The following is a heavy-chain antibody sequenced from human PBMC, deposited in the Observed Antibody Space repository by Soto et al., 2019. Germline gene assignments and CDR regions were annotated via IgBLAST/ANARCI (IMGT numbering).Heavy chain of an antibody. V-gene: IGHV3-20*04. D-gene: IGHD2-2*03. CDR2: INWNGGST. CDR1: GFTFDDYG. CDR3: ARVGSAGYPGPFDY. Sequence: EVQLVECGGGVVRPGGSLRLSCAASGFTFDDYGMSWVRQAPEKGLEWVSGINWNGGSTGYADSVKGRFTISRDNAKNSLYLQMNSLRAEDTALYYCARVGSAGYPGPFDYWGQGTLVTVSS. J-gene: IGHJ4*02.